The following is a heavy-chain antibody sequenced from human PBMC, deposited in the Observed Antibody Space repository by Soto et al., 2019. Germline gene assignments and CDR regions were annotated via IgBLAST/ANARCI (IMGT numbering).Heavy chain of an antibody. V-gene: IGHV3-30*18. CDR3: AKGFGNHWAFDY. Sequence: QVHLVESGGGVVQPGRSLRLSCAASGFSFSTYGMHWVRQAPGKGLERVAFISNDGSNKYYADSVKGRFTISRDNSKNPLSLQMTSLRAEDTAVYSCAKGFGNHWAFDYWGQGALVTVSS. CDR2: ISNDGSNK. J-gene: IGHJ4*02. CDR1: GFSFSTYG. D-gene: IGHD3-16*01.